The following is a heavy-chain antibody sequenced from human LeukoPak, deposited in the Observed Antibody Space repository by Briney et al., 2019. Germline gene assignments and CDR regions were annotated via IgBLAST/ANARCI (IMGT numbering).Heavy chain of an antibody. CDR1: GFTFSSYA. CDR2: ISYDGSNK. CDR3: ASSYDGYNPWS. J-gene: IGHJ4*02. Sequence: GGSLRLSCAASGFTFSSYAMHWVRQAPGKGLEWVAVISYDGSNKYYADSVKGRFTISRDNSKNTLYLQMNSLRAEDTAVYYCASSYDGYNPWSWGQGTLVTVSS. V-gene: IGHV3-30-3*01. D-gene: IGHD5-24*01.